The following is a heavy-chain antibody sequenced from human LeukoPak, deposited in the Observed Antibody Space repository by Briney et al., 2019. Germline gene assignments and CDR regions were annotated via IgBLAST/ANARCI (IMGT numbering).Heavy chain of an antibody. D-gene: IGHD6-13*01. V-gene: IGHV3-9*01. CDR1: GFTFDDYA. CDR2: ISWNSGSI. J-gene: IGHJ6*02. CDR3: AKDSSSMGGYYYSGMDV. Sequence: PGGSLRLSCAASGFTFDDYAMHWVRQAPGKGLEWVSGISWNSGSIGYADSVKGRFTISRDNAKNSLYLQMNSLRAEDTALYYCAKDSSSMGGYYYSGMDVWGQGTTVTVSS.